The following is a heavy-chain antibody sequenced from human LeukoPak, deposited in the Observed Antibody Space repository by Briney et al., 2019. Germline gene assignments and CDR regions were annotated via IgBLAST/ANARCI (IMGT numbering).Heavy chain of an antibody. J-gene: IGHJ4*02. V-gene: IGHV1-69*13. CDR2: IIPIFGTA. Sequence: SVKVSCKASGGTFSSYAISWVRQAPGQGLEWMGGIIPIFGTANYAQKFQGRVTITADESTSTAYMELSSLRSEDTAVYYCARDFTAMASGYFDYWGQGTLVTVSS. CDR3: ARDFTAMASGYFDY. CDR1: GGTFSSYA. D-gene: IGHD5-18*01.